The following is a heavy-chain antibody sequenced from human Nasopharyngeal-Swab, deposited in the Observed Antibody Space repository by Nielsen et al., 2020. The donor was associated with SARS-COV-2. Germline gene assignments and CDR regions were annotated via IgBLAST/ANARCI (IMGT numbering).Heavy chain of an antibody. CDR1: DASVSDYY. CDR3: ARYHYLDV. CDR2: FYSTETP. J-gene: IGHJ6*03. Sequence: SETLSLTCTVSDASVSDYYWSWVRQPPGKGLEWLGSFYSTETPDYNPSLNSRVVMSIDTSKNQLSLRLTSVTAADTAVYYCARYHYLDVWGKGTTVTVSS. V-gene: IGHV4-59*02.